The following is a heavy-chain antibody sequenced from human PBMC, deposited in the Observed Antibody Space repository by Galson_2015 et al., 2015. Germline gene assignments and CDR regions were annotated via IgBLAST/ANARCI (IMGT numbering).Heavy chain of an antibody. CDR2: VYWNDDK. D-gene: IGHD3-16*01. CDR1: GVSLSTRGLD. V-gene: IGHV2-5*01. Sequence: PALVIPSQTCTLPCTLSGVSLSTRGLDAGWIRQPPGKARECHALVYWNDDKRYSPSMKCRLTITKDTSRNQVLLTMTNMDPVDTAAYYCALFGGGAFDIWGQGPMVTVSS. J-gene: IGHJ3*02. CDR3: ALFGGGAFDI.